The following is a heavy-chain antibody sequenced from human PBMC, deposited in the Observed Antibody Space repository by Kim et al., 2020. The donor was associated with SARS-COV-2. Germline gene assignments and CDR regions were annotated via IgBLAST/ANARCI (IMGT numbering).Heavy chain of an antibody. CDR1: EFTFGDYT. D-gene: IGHD5-18*01. CDR2: IRGKPYGGTT. V-gene: IGHV3-49*03. Sequence: GGSLRLSCTTSEFTFGDYTMTWFRQAPGKGLEWIGFIRGKPYGGTTEYAASVKGRFTISRDDSKTIAYLQMNSLKTEDTAVYYCSRDGRIQLWPNFFDYWGQGTLVTVSS. J-gene: IGHJ4*02. CDR3: SRDGRIQLWPNFFDY.